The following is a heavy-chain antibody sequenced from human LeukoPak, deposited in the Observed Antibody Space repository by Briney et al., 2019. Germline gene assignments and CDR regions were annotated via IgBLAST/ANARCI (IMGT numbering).Heavy chain of an antibody. V-gene: IGHV3-7*01. CDR3: ARASYDSSGYYGWFFDY. CDR2: IKQDGSEK. D-gene: IGHD3-22*01. J-gene: IGHJ4*02. Sequence: GGSLRLSCAASGFTFSSYWMSWVRQAPGKGLEWVANIKQDGSEKYYVDSVKGRFTISRDNAKNSLYLQMNSLRAEDTAVYYCARASYDSSGYYGWFFDYWGQGTLVTVSS. CDR1: GFTFSSYW.